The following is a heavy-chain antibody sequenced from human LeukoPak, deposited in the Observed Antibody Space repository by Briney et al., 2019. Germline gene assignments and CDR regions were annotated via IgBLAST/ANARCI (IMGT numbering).Heavy chain of an antibody. CDR3: AKGRKYRYDQGTFQYYFDS. D-gene: IGHD5-18*01. CDR1: GFIFEDYG. V-gene: IGHV3-9*01. CDR2: ISWNSDTT. Sequence: GGSLRLSCTDSGFIFEDYGMHWVRQRPGKGLEWVSGISWNSDTTAYADSVKGRFTISRDNAKNSLYLQMDTLGPEDTALYYCAKGRKYRYDQGTFQYYFDSWGQGALVTVSS. J-gene: IGHJ4*02.